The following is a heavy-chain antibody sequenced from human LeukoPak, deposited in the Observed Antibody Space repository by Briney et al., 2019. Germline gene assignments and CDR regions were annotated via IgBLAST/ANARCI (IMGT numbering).Heavy chain of an antibody. Sequence: AGGSLRLSCAASGFTFSSYLMHWVRQAPGKGLVCVSRIKSDGSSTSYADSVKGRFTISRDDAKNTLYLQMNSLRAEDTAVYYCARAYNSHFDYWGQGALVTVSS. V-gene: IGHV3-74*01. J-gene: IGHJ4*02. CDR3: ARAYNSHFDY. D-gene: IGHD1-1*01. CDR2: IKSDGSST. CDR1: GFTFSSYL.